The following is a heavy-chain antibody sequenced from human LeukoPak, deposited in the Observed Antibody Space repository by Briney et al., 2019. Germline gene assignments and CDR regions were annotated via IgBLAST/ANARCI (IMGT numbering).Heavy chain of an antibody. CDR2: ISSSSSTI. V-gene: IGHV3-48*01. J-gene: IGHJ6*04. Sequence: GGSLRLSCAASGFTFSSYSMNWVRQAPGKGLEWVSYISSSSSTIYYADSVKGRFTISRDNAKNSLYLQMNSLRAEDTAVYYCARGPPRGYYGSGSYYQFGMDVWGKGTTVTVSS. D-gene: IGHD3-10*01. CDR1: GFTFSSYS. CDR3: ARGPPRGYYGSGSYYQFGMDV.